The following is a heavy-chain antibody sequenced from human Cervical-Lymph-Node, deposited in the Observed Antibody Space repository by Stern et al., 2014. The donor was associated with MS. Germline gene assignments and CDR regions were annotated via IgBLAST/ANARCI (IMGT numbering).Heavy chain of an antibody. CDR2: IYPDDSDT. D-gene: IGHD4-17*01. Sequence: QLVPSGVEVKKPGESLKISCKVSENIFSNFWIGWLRQMPGKGLEYVGIIYPDDSDTKYSPSFEGQVTISADKSINTAYLHWSSLKASDTAIYYCARHYGYYFDFWGQGTLVTVSS. J-gene: IGHJ4*02. CDR3: ARHYGYYFDF. CDR1: ENIFSNFW. V-gene: IGHV5-51*01.